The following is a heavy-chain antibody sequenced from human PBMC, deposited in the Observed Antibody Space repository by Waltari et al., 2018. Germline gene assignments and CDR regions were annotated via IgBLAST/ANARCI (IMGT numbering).Heavy chain of an antibody. J-gene: IGHJ4*02. CDR2: INNSGST. CDR3: ARQFSSGWYSEY. D-gene: IGHD6-19*01. V-gene: IGHV4-34*01. CDR1: GGSFGGYY. Sequence: QVQLQQWGAGLLKPSETLSLTCAVYGGSFGGYYWSWIRQSPGKGLEWIGEINNSGSTNYNPSLKSRVTISVDTSKNQFSLKVSSVTAADTAVYYCARQFSSGWYSEYWGQGTLVTVSS.